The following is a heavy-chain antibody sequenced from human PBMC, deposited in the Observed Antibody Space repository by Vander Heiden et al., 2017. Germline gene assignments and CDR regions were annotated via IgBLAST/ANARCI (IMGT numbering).Heavy chain of an antibody. Sequence: QVQLQQWGAGLLKPSETLSLTCAVYGGSFSGYYWSWVRQRPGKGLEWIGEINHSGSTNYNPSLKSRVTISVDTSKNQFSLKLSSVTAADTAVYYCASPPGGVSSEDHWYFDLWGRGTLVTVSS. CDR3: ASPPGGVSSEDHWYFDL. CDR1: GGSFSGYY. CDR2: INHSGST. V-gene: IGHV4-34*01. D-gene: IGHD3-22*01. J-gene: IGHJ2*01.